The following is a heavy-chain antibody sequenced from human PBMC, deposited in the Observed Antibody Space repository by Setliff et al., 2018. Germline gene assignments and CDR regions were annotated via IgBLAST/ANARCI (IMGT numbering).Heavy chain of an antibody. CDR3: AASRAYTGAVEEWFLPKTFDF. Sequence: PSETLSLTCSLSGVTIGGNNYYYWAWIRQPPGKGLEWIGRIYVTESTKYNPSLKSRVTLSIDTSKNQFSLKLSSVTAADAALYYCAASRAYTGAVEEWFLPKTFDFWGQGSPVTAPQ. J-gene: IGHJ4*02. V-gene: IGHV4-39*07. D-gene: IGHD3-10*01. CDR2: IYVTEST. CDR1: GVTIGGNNYYY.